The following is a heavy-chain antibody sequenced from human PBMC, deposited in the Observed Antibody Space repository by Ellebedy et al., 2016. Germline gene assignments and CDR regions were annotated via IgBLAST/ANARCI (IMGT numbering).Heavy chain of an antibody. CDR3: AKDIRFGELLPYYYYYYGMDV. Sequence: GESLKISXAASGFTFSSYGMHWVRQAPGKGLEWVAVISYDGSNKYYADSVKGRFTISRDNSKNTLYLQMNSLRAEDTAVYYCAKDIRFGELLPYYYYYYGMDVWGQGTTVTVSS. CDR1: GFTFSSYG. D-gene: IGHD3-10*01. J-gene: IGHJ6*02. CDR2: ISYDGSNK. V-gene: IGHV3-30*18.